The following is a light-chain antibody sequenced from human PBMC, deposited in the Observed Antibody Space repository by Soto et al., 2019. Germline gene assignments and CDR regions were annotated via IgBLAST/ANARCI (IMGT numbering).Light chain of an antibody. J-gene: IGKJ4*01. V-gene: IGKV2-28*01. CDR3: MQTLQSPLT. Sequence: DIVLTQSPLSLPVTPGEPAAISCRSSQSLLHNSAYNFLAWYQQKTGQSPQLLIFLISTRASGVTDRFSGYGSGIDFTLQISRMEAEDVGVYYCMQTLQSPLTFGGGTKVEIK. CDR1: QSLLHNSAYNF. CDR2: LIS.